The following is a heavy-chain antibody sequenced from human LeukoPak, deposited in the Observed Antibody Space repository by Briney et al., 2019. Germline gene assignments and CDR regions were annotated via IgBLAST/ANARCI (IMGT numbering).Heavy chain of an antibody. CDR3: ARAPDWYFDL. J-gene: IGHJ2*01. CDR1: GGSISSGSYY. D-gene: IGHD2-2*01. Sequence: SETLSLTCTVSGGSISSGSYYWSWIRQPAGKGLEWIGRIYTSGSTNYNPSLKSRVIISVDTSKNQFSLKLSSVTAADTAVYYCARAPDWYFDLWGRGTLVTVSS. CDR2: IYTSGST. V-gene: IGHV4-61*02.